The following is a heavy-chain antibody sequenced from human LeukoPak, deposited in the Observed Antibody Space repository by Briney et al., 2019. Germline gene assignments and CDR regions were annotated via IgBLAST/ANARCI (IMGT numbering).Heavy chain of an antibody. D-gene: IGHD6-19*01. J-gene: IGHJ4*02. CDR2: TYQRSKWYN. V-gene: IGHV6-1*01. CDR1: GDSFSINSAA. CDR3: ARSPSPYSSGWYFDY. Sequence: SQTLSLTCAISGDSFSINSAAWNWIRQSPSRGLEWLGRTYQRSKWYNDYAVSVKSRITINPDISKNQFSLQLNSVTPEDTAVYYCARSPSPYSSGWYFDYWGQGTLVTVSS.